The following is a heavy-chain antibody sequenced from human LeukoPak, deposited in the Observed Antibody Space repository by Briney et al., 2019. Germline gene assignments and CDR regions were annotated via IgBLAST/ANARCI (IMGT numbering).Heavy chain of an antibody. D-gene: IGHD6-19*01. J-gene: IGHJ4*02. CDR2: TYQRSKWYN. V-gene: IGHV6-1*01. CDR1: GDSFSINSAA. CDR3: ARSPSPYSSGWYFDY. Sequence: SQTLSLTCAISGDSFSINSAAWNWIRQSPSRGLEWLGRTYQRSKWYNDYAVSVKSRITINPDISKNQFSLQLNSVTPEDTAVYYCARSPSPYSSGWYFDYWGQGTLVTVSS.